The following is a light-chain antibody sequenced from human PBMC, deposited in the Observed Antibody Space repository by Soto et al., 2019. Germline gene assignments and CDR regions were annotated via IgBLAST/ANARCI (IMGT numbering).Light chain of an antibody. V-gene: IGKV3-11*01. J-gene: IGKJ4*01. CDR1: QSVTNS. CDR3: QQHISWTLT. Sequence: EIVLTQSPATLSLSPGERATLSCRASQSVTNSLAWYQQKPGQAPRLLVYDASHRATGIPTRFSGSGSGTDFSLTIRKLEPEDLAVYYSQQHISWTLTLGGGTKVVIQ. CDR2: DAS.